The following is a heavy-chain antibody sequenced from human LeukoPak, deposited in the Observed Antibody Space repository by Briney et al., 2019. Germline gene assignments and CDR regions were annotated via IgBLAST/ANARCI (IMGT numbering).Heavy chain of an antibody. D-gene: IGHD6-13*01. CDR3: ARGAIAAADNN. J-gene: IGHJ4*02. CDR2: ISHSGST. CDR1: GFTFSSYAM. Sequence: GSLRLSCAASGFTFSSYAMSWVRQAPGKGLEWIGEISHSGSTNYNPSLKSRVAMSLDKSKNQFSLKLSSVTAADTAVYYCARGAIAAADNNWGQGTLVTVSA. V-gene: IGHV4-4*02.